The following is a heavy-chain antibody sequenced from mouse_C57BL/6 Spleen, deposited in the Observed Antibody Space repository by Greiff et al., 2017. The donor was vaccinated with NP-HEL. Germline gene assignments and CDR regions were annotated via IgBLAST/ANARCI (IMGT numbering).Heavy chain of an antibody. V-gene: IGHV1-26*01. Sequence: EVQLQQSGPELVKPGASVKISCKASGYTFTDYYMNWVKQSHGKSLEWIGDINPNNGGTRYNQKFKGKATLTVDKSYSTAYMELRSLTSEDSAVYYCALYSNYGWFAYWGQRTLVTVPA. J-gene: IGHJ3*01. CDR1: GYTFTDYY. CDR3: ALYSNYGWFAY. CDR2: INPNNGGT. D-gene: IGHD2-5*01.